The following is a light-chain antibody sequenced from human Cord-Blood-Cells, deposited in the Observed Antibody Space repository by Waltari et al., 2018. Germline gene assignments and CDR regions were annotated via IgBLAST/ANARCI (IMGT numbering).Light chain of an antibody. CDR3: CSYAGSSTFVV. Sequence: QSALTQPASVSGSPGQSITISCTGTSSDVGSYNLVSWYQQHPGKAPKLMIYEGSKLPSGVSHRVSGSKSGNTASLTISGLQAEDEADYYCCSYAGSSTFVVFGGGTKLTVL. CDR2: EGS. CDR1: SSDVGSYNL. V-gene: IGLV2-23*03. J-gene: IGLJ2*01.